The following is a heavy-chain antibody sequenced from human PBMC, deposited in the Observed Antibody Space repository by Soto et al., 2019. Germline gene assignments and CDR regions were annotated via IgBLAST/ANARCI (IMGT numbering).Heavy chain of an antibody. CDR3: ARDQYAVGGDF. Sequence: QVQLVQSGAEVKKPGASVKVSCKASGYTFTDYGVSWVRQAPGQGLEWMGWINTYNGKTNYAPKVQARVTMTTDTSTTTAYMELRSLKSDDTAVYVCARDQYAVGGDFWGQGTLVTVSS. D-gene: IGHD1-26*01. V-gene: IGHV1-18*01. CDR2: INTYNGKT. J-gene: IGHJ4*02. CDR1: GYTFTDYG.